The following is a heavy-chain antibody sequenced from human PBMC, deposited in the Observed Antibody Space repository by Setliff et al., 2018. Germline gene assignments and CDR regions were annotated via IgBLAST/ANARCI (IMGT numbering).Heavy chain of an antibody. CDR1: GGSISNTYYY. V-gene: IGHV4-61*09. CDR2: IYTSWST. D-gene: IGHD1-1*01. CDR3: ARTGTYRYFDY. Sequence: SETLSLTCTVSGGSISNTYYYWSWIRQPAGKGLEWIGHIYTSWSTNYNPSLKSRVTISVDTSKNQFSLKLSSVTAADTAVYYCARTGTYRYFDYWGQGTLVTVSS. J-gene: IGHJ4*02.